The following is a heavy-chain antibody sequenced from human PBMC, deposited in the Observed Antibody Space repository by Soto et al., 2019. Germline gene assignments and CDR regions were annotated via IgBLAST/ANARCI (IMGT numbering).Heavy chain of an antibody. CDR3: AKDRGGSSWYPSYFDY. Sequence: GGSLRLSCAASGFTFSSYGMHWVRQAPGKGLEWVAVISYDGSNKYYADSVKGRFTISRDNSKNTLYLQMNSLRAEDTAVYYCAKDRGGSSWYPSYFDYWGQGTLVTVSS. CDR1: GFTFSSYG. J-gene: IGHJ4*02. CDR2: ISYDGSNK. V-gene: IGHV3-30*18. D-gene: IGHD6-13*01.